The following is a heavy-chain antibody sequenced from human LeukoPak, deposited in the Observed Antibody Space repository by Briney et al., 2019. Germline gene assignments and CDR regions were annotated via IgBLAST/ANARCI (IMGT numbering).Heavy chain of an antibody. Sequence: PGGSLRLSCAASGFTFSNNWMHWVRQAPGKGLVWVSHINTDGSSTTYADSVKGRFTISRDNAKNTLYLQMNSLRAEDTAVYYCVRGVSRGGAGVDYWGQGTLVTVSS. J-gene: IGHJ4*02. CDR3: VRGVSRGGAGVDY. V-gene: IGHV3-74*03. CDR2: INTDGSST. CDR1: GFTFSNNW. D-gene: IGHD3-10*01.